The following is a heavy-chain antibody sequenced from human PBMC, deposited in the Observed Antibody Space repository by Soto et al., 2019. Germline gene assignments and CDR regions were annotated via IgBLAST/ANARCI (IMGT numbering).Heavy chain of an antibody. CDR2: IIPIFGTA. V-gene: IGHV1-69*13. D-gene: IGHD3-3*01. CDR3: ARDGVTIFGVVTNYYYGMDV. J-gene: IGHJ6*02. Sequence: GASVKVSCKASGGTFSSYAISWVRQAPGQGLEWMGGIIPIFGTANYAQKFQGRVTITADESTSTAYMELSSLRSEDTAVYYCARDGVTIFGVVTNYYYGMDVWGQGTTVTVSS. CDR1: GGTFSSYA.